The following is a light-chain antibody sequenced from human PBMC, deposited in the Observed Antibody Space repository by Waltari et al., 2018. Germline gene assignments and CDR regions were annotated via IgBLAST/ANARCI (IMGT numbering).Light chain of an antibody. CDR2: ASS. CDR3: QQSYSTPPFT. J-gene: IGKJ3*01. V-gene: IGKV1-39*01. CDR1: QSISSY. Sequence: DIQMTQSPSSLSASVGGRVTITFRASQSISSYLNRFQQKPGKAPKLLIYASSSLQSGVPSRFSGSGSETDFTLTISSLQPEDFATYYCQQSYSTPPFTFGPGTKVDIK.